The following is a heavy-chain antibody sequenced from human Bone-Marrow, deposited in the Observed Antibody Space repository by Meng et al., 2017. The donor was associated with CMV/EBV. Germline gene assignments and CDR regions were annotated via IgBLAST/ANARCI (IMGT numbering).Heavy chain of an antibody. Sequence: GGSLRLSCAASGFTFSSYAMSWVRQAPGKGLEWVSVIYSGGSSTYYADSVKGRFTISRDNSKNTLYLQMNSLRAEDTAVYYCAKDGFYCSSTSCYTGVHYYGMDVWGQGTTVTVSS. D-gene: IGHD2-2*02. CDR1: GFTFSSYA. CDR2: IYSGGSST. CDR3: AKDGFYCSSTSCYTGVHYYGMDV. J-gene: IGHJ6*02. V-gene: IGHV3-23*03.